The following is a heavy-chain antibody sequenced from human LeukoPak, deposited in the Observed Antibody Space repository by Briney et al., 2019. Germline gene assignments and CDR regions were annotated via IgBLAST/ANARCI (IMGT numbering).Heavy chain of an antibody. Sequence: SETLSLTCAVYGGSFSGYYWSWIRQPPGKGLEWIGEINHSGSTNYNPSLKSRVTISVDTSKNQFSLKLSSVTAADTAVYYCARKIPCSGGSCYPINIWGQATMVTVPS. D-gene: IGHD2-15*01. CDR2: INHSGST. CDR1: GGSFSGYY. J-gene: IGHJ3*02. V-gene: IGHV4-34*01. CDR3: ARKIPCSGGSCYPINI.